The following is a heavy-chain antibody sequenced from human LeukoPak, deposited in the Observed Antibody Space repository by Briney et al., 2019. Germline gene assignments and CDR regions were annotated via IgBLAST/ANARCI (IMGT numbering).Heavy chain of an antibody. Sequence: GGSLRLSCAASGFTVSSSYMSWVRQAPGKGLEWVSVIYRGGSTHYADSVKGRFTISRDNSKNTLYLQMNSLRAEDTAVYYCARDGHELAWYFDLWGRGTLVTVSS. J-gene: IGHJ2*01. V-gene: IGHV3-66*01. CDR2: IYRGGST. CDR1: GFTVSSSY. D-gene: IGHD3-10*01. CDR3: ARDGHELAWYFDL.